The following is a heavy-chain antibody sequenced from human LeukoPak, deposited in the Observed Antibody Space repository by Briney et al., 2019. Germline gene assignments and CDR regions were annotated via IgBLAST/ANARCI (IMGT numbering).Heavy chain of an antibody. Sequence: SETLSLTCAVYGGSFSGYYWSWIRQPPGKGLEWIGEINHSGSTNYNPSLKSRVTISVDTSKNQFSLKLSSVTAADTAVYYCARDYGDYWGQGTPVTVSS. V-gene: IGHV4-34*01. J-gene: IGHJ4*02. CDR3: ARDYGDY. CDR2: INHSGST. CDR1: GGSFSGYY.